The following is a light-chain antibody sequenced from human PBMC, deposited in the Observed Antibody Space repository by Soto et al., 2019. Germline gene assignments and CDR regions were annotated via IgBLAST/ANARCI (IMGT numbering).Light chain of an antibody. V-gene: IGKV1-5*03. CDR3: QHYNSYSEA. J-gene: IGKJ1*01. CDR2: KAS. Sequence: DIHMTQSPSTLSGSVGDIGTITFRASQTISSWLAWYQQKPGKAPKLLIYKASTLKSGVPSRFSGSGSGTEFTLTISSLQPDDFATYYCQHYNSYSEALGQGTKVDIK. CDR1: QTISSW.